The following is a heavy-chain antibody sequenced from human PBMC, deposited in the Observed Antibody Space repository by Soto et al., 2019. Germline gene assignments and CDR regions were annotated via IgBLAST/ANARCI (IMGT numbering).Heavy chain of an antibody. V-gene: IGHV4-59*01. CDR3: ARTNYYDSSGYYYYWFDP. D-gene: IGHD3-22*01. J-gene: IGHJ5*02. Sequence: PSETLSLTCTVPGGSISSYYWSWIRQPPGKGLEWIGYIYYSGSTNYNPSLKSRVTISVDTSKNQFSLKLSSVTAADTAVYYCARTNYYDSSGYYYYWFDPWGQGTLVTVSS. CDR2: IYYSGST. CDR1: GGSISSYY.